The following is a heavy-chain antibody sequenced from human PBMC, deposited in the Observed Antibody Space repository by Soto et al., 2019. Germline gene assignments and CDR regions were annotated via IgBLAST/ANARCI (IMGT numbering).Heavy chain of an antibody. V-gene: IGHV1-18*01. D-gene: IGHD3-16*02. J-gene: IGHJ4*02. CDR1: GYTFTSYG. CDR2: ISAYNGNT. CDR3: ARAYYDYIWGSYRQYYFDY. Sequence: QVQLVQSGAEVKKPGASVKVSCKASGYTFTSYGIRWARQAPGQGREWMGWISAYNGNTNYAQKLQGRVTMTTDTSTSTAYMEMRRLRSEDTAVDYCARAYYDYIWGSYRQYYFDYWGQGNLVTVSS.